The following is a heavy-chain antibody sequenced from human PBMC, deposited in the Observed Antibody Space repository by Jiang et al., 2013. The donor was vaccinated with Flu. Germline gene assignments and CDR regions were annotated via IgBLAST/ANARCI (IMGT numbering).Heavy chain of an antibody. CDR3: AREEGTYSSSPNGEGYAYYYYYYGMDV. J-gene: IGHJ6*02. V-gene: IGHV1-3*01. CDR2: INAGNGNT. Sequence: RLEWMGWINAGNGNTKYSQKFQGRVTITRDTSASTAYMELSSLRSEDTAVYYCAREEGTYSSSPNGEGYAYYYYYYGMDVWGQGTTVTVSS. D-gene: IGHD6-6*01.